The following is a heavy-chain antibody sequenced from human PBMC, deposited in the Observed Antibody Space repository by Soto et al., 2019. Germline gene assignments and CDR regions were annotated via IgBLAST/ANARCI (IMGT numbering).Heavy chain of an antibody. CDR1: GYTFSSYG. D-gene: IGHD3-9*01. V-gene: IGHV1-18*01. Sequence: QVQLVQSGAEVKKPGASVKVSCKASGYTFSSYGISWVRQAPGQGLEWMGWMSAYNGNTNYAQKLQGRVTMTTDTSTSTAYMELRSLRSDDTAVYYCARGPNYDILTGNYDGMDVWGQGTTVTVSS. CDR2: MSAYNGNT. J-gene: IGHJ6*02. CDR3: ARGPNYDILTGNYDGMDV.